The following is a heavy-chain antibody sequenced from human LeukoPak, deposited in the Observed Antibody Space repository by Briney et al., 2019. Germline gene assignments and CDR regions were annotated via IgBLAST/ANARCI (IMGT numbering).Heavy chain of an antibody. J-gene: IGHJ4*02. CDR3: AKDTAVTTRYFDC. Sequence: GGSLRLSCAASGFTFDDYAMHWVRQAPGKGLEWVSGISWNSGSIGYADSVKGRFTISRDNAKNSLYLQMNSLRAEDTALYYCAKDTAVTTRYFDCWGQGTLVTVSS. D-gene: IGHD4-11*01. CDR2: ISWNSGSI. V-gene: IGHV3-9*01. CDR1: GFTFDDYA.